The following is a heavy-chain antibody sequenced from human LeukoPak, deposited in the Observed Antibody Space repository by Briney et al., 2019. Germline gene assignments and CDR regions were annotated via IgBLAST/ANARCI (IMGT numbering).Heavy chain of an antibody. CDR1: GGSISRYY. CDR2: SYTSVST. CDR3: ARELPSPYDSSGYPARAYYFDY. Sequence: SETLSLTCTVSGGSISRYYWSWIRQPAGQGLEWIGRSYTSVSTNYNPSLKSRVTMSVDTSKNQFSLKLSSVTAAATAVYYCARELPSPYDSSGYPARAYYFDYWGQGTLVTVSS. D-gene: IGHD3-22*01. J-gene: IGHJ4*02. V-gene: IGHV4-4*07.